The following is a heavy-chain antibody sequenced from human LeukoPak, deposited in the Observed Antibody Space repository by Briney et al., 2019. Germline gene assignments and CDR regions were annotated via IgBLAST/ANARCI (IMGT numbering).Heavy chain of an antibody. J-gene: IGHJ4*02. CDR1: GFTFSSYA. D-gene: IGHD3-10*01. Sequence: GGSLRLSCAASGFTFSSYAMNWVRQPPGKGLEWVSGISGSGASTYYADSVKGRFTISRDNSKNTLYLQMNSLRAEDTAVYYCAKYWLMVRGDPYFDYWGQGTLVTVSS. CDR2: ISGSGAST. CDR3: AKYWLMVRGDPYFDY. V-gene: IGHV3-23*01.